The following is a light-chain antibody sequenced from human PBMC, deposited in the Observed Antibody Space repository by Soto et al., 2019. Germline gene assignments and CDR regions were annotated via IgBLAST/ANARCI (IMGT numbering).Light chain of an antibody. CDR1: QSVSSN. J-gene: IGKJ5*01. V-gene: IGKV3-20*01. CDR2: GTS. CDR3: QPYVISGT. Sequence: GESSSRCCRASQSVSSNLAWYQQKPGQAPRLLIYGTSSRATGIPERFSGSGSGKAISVSGRSLDPQPFVRYYWQPYVISGTIRQGTRLEIK.